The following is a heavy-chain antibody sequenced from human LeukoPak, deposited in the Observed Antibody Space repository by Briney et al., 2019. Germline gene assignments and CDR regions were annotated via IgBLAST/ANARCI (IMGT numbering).Heavy chain of an antibody. D-gene: IGHD3-16*01. CDR3: ARTRDRIMITFGGVHFDY. J-gene: IGHJ4*02. V-gene: IGHV4-34*01. CDR2: INHSGST. CDR1: GGFFSGYY. Sequence: SETLSLTCAVYGGFFSGYYWSWIRQPPGKGLEWIGEINHSGSTNYNPSLKSRVTISVDTSKNQFSLKLSSVTAADTAVYYCARTRDRIMITFGGVHFDYWGQGTLVTVSS.